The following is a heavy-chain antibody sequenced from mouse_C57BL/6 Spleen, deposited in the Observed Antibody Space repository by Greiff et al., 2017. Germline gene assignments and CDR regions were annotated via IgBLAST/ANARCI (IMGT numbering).Heavy chain of an antibody. Sequence: EVQLQQSGPELVKPGASVKMSCKASGYTFTDYNMHWVKQSHGKSLEWIGYINPNNGGTSYNQKFKGKATLTVNKSSSTAYMELRSLTSEASAVYYCASGHYYGPYYAMDYWGQGTSVTVSS. D-gene: IGHD1-2*01. CDR2: INPNNGGT. V-gene: IGHV1-22*01. J-gene: IGHJ4*01. CDR1: GYTFTDYN. CDR3: ASGHYYGPYYAMDY.